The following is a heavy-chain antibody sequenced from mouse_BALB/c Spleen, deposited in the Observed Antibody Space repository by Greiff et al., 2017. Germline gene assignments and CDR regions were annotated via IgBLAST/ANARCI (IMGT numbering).Heavy chain of an antibody. D-gene: IGHD2-10*02. CDR2: IYPYNGGT. V-gene: IGHV1S29*02. Sequence: EVQLQQSGPELVKPGASVKISCTASGYTFTDYNMHWVKQSHGKSLEWIGYIYPYNGGTGYNQKFRSMATLTVDNSSSTTYMEHRSLTAEDSAVYYCAGYGNYGAYWGQGTLVTVSA. CDR1: GYTFTDYN. CDR3: AGYGNYGAY. J-gene: IGHJ3*01.